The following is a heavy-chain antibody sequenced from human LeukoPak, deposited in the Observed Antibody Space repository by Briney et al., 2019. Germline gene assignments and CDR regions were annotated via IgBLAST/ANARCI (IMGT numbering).Heavy chain of an antibody. CDR3: ARGHCSGGSCYSGAY. CDR1: GGTFSSYA. V-gene: IGHV1-69*13. J-gene: IGHJ4*02. D-gene: IGHD2-15*01. Sequence: ASVKLSCEASGGTFSSYAISWVRQAPGQGLEWMGGIIPIFGTANYAQKFQGRVTITADESTSTAYMELSSLRSEDTAVYYCARGHCSGGSCYSGAYWGQGTLVTVSS. CDR2: IIPIFGTA.